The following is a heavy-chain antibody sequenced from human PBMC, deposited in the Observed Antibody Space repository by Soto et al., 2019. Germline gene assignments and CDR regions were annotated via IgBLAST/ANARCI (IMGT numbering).Heavy chain of an antibody. J-gene: IGHJ6*02. D-gene: IGHD2-15*01. CDR2: IHTDGSEA. V-gene: IGHV3-7*01. CDR3: ARERWFSPLHYYYRLDV. Sequence: GGSLRLSCVGSGLTFHNFWVTWVRQAPGKGLEWVANIHTDGSEAYYVDSLKGRFTISRDNGKNSLYLQMSKRTVEDTAVYYCARERWFSPLHYYYRLDVWGQGTTVTVSS. CDR1: GLTFHNFW.